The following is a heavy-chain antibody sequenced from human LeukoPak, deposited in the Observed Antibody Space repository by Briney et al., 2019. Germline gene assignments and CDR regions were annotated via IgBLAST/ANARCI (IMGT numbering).Heavy chain of an antibody. J-gene: IGHJ5*02. V-gene: IGHV3-30*04. D-gene: IGHD6-13*01. CDR2: ISYDGSNK. CDR3: ARGLSSSSWERLNWFDP. Sequence: PGRSLRLSCAASGFTFSNYAMHWVRQAPGKGLEWVAIISYDGSNKYYADSVKGRFTISRDNSKNTLYLQMNSLRVEDTAVYYCARGLSSSSWERLNWFDPWGQGTLVTVSS. CDR1: GFTFSNYA.